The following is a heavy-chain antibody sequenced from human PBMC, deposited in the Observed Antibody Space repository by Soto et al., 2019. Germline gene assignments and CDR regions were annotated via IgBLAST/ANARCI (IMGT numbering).Heavy chain of an antibody. J-gene: IGHJ4*02. CDR2: INPNSGGT. V-gene: IGHV1-2*04. Sequence: ASVKVSCKASGYTFTGYYMHWVRQAPGQGLEWMGWINPNSGGTNYAQKFQGWVTMTRDTSISTAYMELSRLRSDDTAVYYCARGSAYGGNSETYDYWGQGTLVTVSS. CDR3: ARGSAYGGNSETYDY. CDR1: GYTFTGYY. D-gene: IGHD4-17*01.